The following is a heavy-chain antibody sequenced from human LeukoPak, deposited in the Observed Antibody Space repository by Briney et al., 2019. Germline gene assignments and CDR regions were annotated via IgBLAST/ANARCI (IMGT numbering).Heavy chain of an antibody. V-gene: IGHV1-18*01. CDR3: ARVSSTFGGVIVPYYYMDV. Sequence: ASVKVSCKASGYTFTSYGISWVRQAPGQGLEWMGWISAYNGNTNYAQKLQGRVTMTTDTSTSTAYMELRSLSSDDTAVYYCARVSSTFGGVIVPYYYMDVWGKGTTVTVSS. CDR1: GYTFTSYG. D-gene: IGHD3-16*02. J-gene: IGHJ6*03. CDR2: ISAYNGNT.